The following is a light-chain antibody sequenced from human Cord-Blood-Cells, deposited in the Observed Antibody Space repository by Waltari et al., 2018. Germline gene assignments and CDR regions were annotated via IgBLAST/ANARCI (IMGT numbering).Light chain of an antibody. CDR1: QGISSY. Sequence: IQLTQSPSSLPASVGDRVTITCRASQGISSYLAWYQQKPVKAPKLLIYAASTLQSGVPSRFSGSGSGTDFTLTISSLQPEDFATYYCQQLNSYPPTFGQGTKLEIK. V-gene: IGKV1-9*01. CDR3: QQLNSYPPT. CDR2: AAS. J-gene: IGKJ2*01.